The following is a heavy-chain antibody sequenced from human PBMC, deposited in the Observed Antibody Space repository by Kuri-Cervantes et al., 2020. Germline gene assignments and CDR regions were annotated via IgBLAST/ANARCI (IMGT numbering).Heavy chain of an antibody. D-gene: IGHD3-22*01. Sequence: GESLKISCAASGFTFSSYWMHWVRQAPGKGLVWVSRINSDGSSTYYADSVKGRFTISRDNSKNTLYLQMNSLRAEDTAVHYCARGGVEWDYDSSGESYYFDYWGQGTLVTVSS. J-gene: IGHJ4*02. V-gene: IGHV3-74*01. CDR2: INSDGSST. CDR3: ARGGVEWDYDSSGESYYFDY. CDR1: GFTFSSYW.